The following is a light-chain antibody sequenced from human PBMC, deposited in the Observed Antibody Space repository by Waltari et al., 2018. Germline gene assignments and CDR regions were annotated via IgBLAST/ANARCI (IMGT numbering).Light chain of an antibody. V-gene: IGLV1-40*01. J-gene: IGLJ2*01. CDR2: GNN. CDR1: GSNIGAGYD. Sequence: QSALTQPPSVSGAPGQRVTISCTGSGSNIGAGYDVHWYQQFPGTVPKLLLSGNNKRPSGVPDRFSASKTGTSASRAITGLQAEDEADYYCQSYDRSLSVVFGGGTKLTVL. CDR3: QSYDRSLSVV.